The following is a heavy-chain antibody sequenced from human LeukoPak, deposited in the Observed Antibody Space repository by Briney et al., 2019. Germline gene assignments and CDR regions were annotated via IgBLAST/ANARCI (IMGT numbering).Heavy chain of an antibody. J-gene: IGHJ4*02. D-gene: IGHD3-16*01. CDR1: GFTFGHAW. CDR3: TTIGDY. V-gene: IGHV3-15*01. CDR2: IKSKTAGGTT. Sequence: GGSLRLSCAASGFTFGHAWMSWVRQAPGKGLEWVGRIKSKTAGGTTDYAAPVKGRFSVSRDDSKSTLYLQMNSLKSEDTGVYYCTTIGDYWGLGTQVTVSS.